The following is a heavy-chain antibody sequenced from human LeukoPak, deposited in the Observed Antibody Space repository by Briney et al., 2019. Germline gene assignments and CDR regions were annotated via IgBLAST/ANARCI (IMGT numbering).Heavy chain of an antibody. CDR3: AKDTGGIAARPGGMDV. CDR1: GFTFYDYA. V-gene: IGHV3-9*01. J-gene: IGHJ6*02. Sequence: GRSLRLSCAASGFTFYDYAMHWVRQAPGKGLEWVSGISWNSGSIGYADSVKGRFTISRDNAKNSLYLQMNSLRAEDTALYYCAKDTGGIAARPGGMDVWGQGTTVTVSS. CDR2: ISWNSGSI. D-gene: IGHD6-6*01.